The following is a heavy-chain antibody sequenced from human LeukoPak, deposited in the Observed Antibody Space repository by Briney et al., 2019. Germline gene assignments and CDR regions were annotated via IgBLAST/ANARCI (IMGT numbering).Heavy chain of an antibody. CDR3: ARDLAWGSSSVWFDP. J-gene: IGHJ5*02. D-gene: IGHD6-6*01. CDR2: INHSGST. V-gene: IGHV4-34*01. Sequence: KASETLSLTCAVYGGSFSGYYWSWIRQPPGKGLEWIGEINHSGSTNYNPSLKSRDTISVDTSKNQFSLKLSSVTAADTAVYYCARDLAWGSSSVWFDPWGQGTLVTVSS. CDR1: GGSFSGYY.